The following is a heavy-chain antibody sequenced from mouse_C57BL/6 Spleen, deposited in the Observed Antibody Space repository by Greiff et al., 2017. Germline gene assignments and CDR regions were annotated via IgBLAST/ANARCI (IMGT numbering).Heavy chain of an antibody. CDR2: IYPGDGDT. CDR3: AREGGTTVGNWDFGG. V-gene: IGHV1-80*01. D-gene: IGHD1-1*01. CDR1: GYAFSSYW. Sequence: QVQLQQSGAELVKPGASVKISCKASGYAFSSYWMNWVKQRPGQGLEWIGQIYPGDGDTNYNGKFKGKATLTADKSSSTAYMQLSSLTSEDSAVYVCAREGGTTVGNWDFGGRGTGATVTVSS. J-gene: IGHJ1*03.